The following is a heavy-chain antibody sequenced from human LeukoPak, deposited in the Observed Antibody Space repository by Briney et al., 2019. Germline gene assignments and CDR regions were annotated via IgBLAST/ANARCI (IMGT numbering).Heavy chain of an antibody. CDR3: TRDGAYCSGGTCFLSYFDY. V-gene: IGHV1-2*02. D-gene: IGHD2-15*01. Sequence: ASVKVSCKASGYTFIGYNAHWVRQAPGQGLEWMGWINPNSGGSNYAQKFQGRVTMTRDTSINTVYMELSGLRSDDTAVYYCTRDGAYCSGGTCFLSYFDYWGQGTLVTVSS. CDR2: INPNSGGS. CDR1: GYTFIGYN. J-gene: IGHJ4*02.